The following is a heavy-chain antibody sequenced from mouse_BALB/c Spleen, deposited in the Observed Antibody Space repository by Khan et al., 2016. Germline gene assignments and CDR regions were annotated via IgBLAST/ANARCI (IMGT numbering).Heavy chain of an antibody. CDR3: ARLYGNPFAY. Sequence: EVKLLESGPGLVKPSQSLSLTCTVTGYSITSDYAWNWIRQFPGNKLEWMGYISYSGSTSYNPSLKSRISITRDTSKNQFFLQLNSVTTEDTATYYCARLYGNPFAYWGQGTLVTVSA. CDR2: ISYSGST. J-gene: IGHJ3*01. CDR1: GYSITSDYA. V-gene: IGHV3-2*02. D-gene: IGHD2-10*02.